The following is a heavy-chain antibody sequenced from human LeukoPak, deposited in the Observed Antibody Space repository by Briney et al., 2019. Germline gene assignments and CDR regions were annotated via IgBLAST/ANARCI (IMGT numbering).Heavy chain of an antibody. Sequence: GESLKISCKGSGYSFTSYWIGWVRQMPGKGLEWMGIIYPGDSDTRYSPSFQGQVTISADKSISTAYLQWSSLKASDTAMYYCARGGIGDHIVVSRKSDYFDYWGQGTLVTVSS. V-gene: IGHV5-51*01. J-gene: IGHJ4*02. CDR2: IYPGDSDT. D-gene: IGHD2-21*01. CDR3: ARGGIGDHIVVSRKSDYFDY. CDR1: GYSFTSYW.